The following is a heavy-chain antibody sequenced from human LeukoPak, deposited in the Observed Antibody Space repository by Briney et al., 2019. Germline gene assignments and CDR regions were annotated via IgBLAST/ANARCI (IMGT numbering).Heavy chain of an antibody. V-gene: IGHV3-23*01. D-gene: IGHD3-10*01. Sequence: QPGGSLRLSCAASGFTFSSYAMSWVRQAPGKGLEWVSAISGSGGSTYYADSVKGRFTISRDNSKNTLYLQMNSLRAEDTAVYYCAKVGFPYYYYGMDVWGQGTTVTVSS. CDR3: AKVGFPYYYYGMDV. CDR2: ISGSGGST. CDR1: GFTFSSYA. J-gene: IGHJ6*02.